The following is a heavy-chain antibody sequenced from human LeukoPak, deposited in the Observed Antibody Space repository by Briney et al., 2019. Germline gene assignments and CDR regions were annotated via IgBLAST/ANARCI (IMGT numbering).Heavy chain of an antibody. CDR2: INHSGST. V-gene: IGHV4-34*01. CDR1: GGSFSGYY. J-gene: IGHJ4*02. CDR3: ARIPYYYGSGSYYRGYFDY. Sequence: KTSETLSLTCAVYGGSFSGYYWSWIRQPPGKGLEWIGEINHSGSTNYNPSLKSRVTISVDTSKNQFSLKLSSVTAADTAVYYCARIPYYYGSGSYYRGYFDYWGQGTLVTVSS. D-gene: IGHD3-10*01.